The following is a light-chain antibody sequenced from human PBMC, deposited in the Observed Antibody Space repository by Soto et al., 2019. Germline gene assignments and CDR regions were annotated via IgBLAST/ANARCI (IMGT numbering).Light chain of an antibody. CDR3: QQYGSSLRT. J-gene: IGKJ1*01. Sequence: EIVLTQSPGTLSLSPGERATLSCRASQSISANFLAWFQQKPGQAPRLLIYGASNRATGIPDRFSGSGSGTDFTLTISRLEPEDFEVYYCQQYGSSLRTFGQGTKVEIK. CDR2: GAS. V-gene: IGKV3-20*01. CDR1: QSISANF.